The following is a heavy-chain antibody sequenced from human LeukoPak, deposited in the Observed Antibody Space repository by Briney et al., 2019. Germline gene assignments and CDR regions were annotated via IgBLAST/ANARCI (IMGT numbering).Heavy chain of an antibody. J-gene: IGHJ4*02. CDR1: GGTFSSYA. D-gene: IGHD2-15*01. CDR2: IIPIFGTA. Sequence: SVKVSCKASGGTFSSYAISWVRQAPGQGLEWMGGIIPIFGTANYAQKFQGRVTITADKSTSTAYMELSSLRSEDTAVYYCARRQAYCSGGSCPFDYWGQGTLVTVSS. V-gene: IGHV1-69*06. CDR3: ARRQAYCSGGSCPFDY.